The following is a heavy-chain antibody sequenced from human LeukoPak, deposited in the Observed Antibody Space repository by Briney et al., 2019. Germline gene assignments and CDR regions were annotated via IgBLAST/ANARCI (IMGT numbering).Heavy chain of an antibody. J-gene: IGHJ5*02. V-gene: IGHV4-39*01. CDR1: GDSIAAPSYY. CDR3: ARQIRYTYDPNWFHP. CDR2: IYYSGNT. Sequence: SETLSLTCSVSGDSIAAPSYYWAWIRQPPGKGLEWIASIYYSGNTNYDPSLQSRVTISVDTSKNQFSLSLSSVTAADTAVYYCARQIRYTYDPNWFHPWGQGTPVTVSS. D-gene: IGHD5-12*01.